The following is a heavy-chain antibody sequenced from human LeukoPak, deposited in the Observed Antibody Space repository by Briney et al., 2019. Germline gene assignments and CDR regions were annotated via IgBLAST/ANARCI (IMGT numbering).Heavy chain of an antibody. CDR3: ARFDTVAPGRPYDI. V-gene: IGHV1-2*02. CDR1: EYTVTEYY. Sequence: GASVKVSCKASEYTVTEYYLHWVRQAPGEGLEWMGWINPNSGGTNTAQKFQGRVTMTSDTSVSTAYMELSSLRSDDTAVYYCARFDTVAPGRPYDIWGQGTKVTVSS. CDR2: INPNSGGT. D-gene: IGHD5-12*01. J-gene: IGHJ3*02.